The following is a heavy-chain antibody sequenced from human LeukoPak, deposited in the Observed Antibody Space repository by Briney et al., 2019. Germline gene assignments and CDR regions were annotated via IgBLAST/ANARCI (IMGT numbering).Heavy chain of an antibody. D-gene: IGHD6-13*01. V-gene: IGHV4-39*01. CDR1: GGSISSSSYY. CDR2: IYYSGST. CDR3: ARRGIAAAGTLEFDY. J-gene: IGHJ4*02. Sequence: SETLSLTCTVSGGSISSSSYYWGWIRQPPGKGLEWIGSIYYSGSTYYNPSLKSRVTISVDTSKNQFSLKLSSVTAADTAVYYYARRGIAAAGTLEFDYWGQGTLVTVSS.